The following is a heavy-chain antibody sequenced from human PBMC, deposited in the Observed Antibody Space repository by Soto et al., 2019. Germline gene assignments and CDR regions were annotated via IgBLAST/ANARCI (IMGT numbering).Heavy chain of an antibody. CDR2: IYYSGST. CDR1: GGSISSYY. CDR3: ARLATRYYFDY. V-gene: IGHV4-59*01. Sequence: QVQLQESGPGLVKPSETLSITCTVSGGSISSYYWSWIRQPPGKGLEWIGYIYYSGSTNYNPSLKSRVTISVDTSKNQFSLKMSSVTAADTAVYYCARLATRYYFDYWGQGTLVTVSS. J-gene: IGHJ4*02. D-gene: IGHD1-1*01.